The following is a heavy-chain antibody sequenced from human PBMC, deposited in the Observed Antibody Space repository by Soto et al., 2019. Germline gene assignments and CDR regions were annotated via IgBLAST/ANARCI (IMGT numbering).Heavy chain of an antibody. CDR2: INTDGSVT. V-gene: IGHV3-74*01. J-gene: IGHJ4*02. CDR1: GFTFSNFW. CDR3: ARQTGLGATNY. D-gene: IGHD1-26*01. Sequence: LRLSCAGSGFTFSNFWMHWVRQAPGKGLVWVARINTDGSVTSHADSVKGRFTISRDNAKSTLHLQMNSLREEDSAMYYCARQTGLGATNYWGRGTLVTVSS.